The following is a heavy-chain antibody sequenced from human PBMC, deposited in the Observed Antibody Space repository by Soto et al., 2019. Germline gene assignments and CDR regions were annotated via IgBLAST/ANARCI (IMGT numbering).Heavy chain of an antibody. Sequence: ASETLSLTCSVSGGSISSFTYYWGWIRQPPGKGLEWIGTVYYNENTYYNPSLKSRVTITVDTAKNQFSLNLRSVTAADTAVYFCARRERYYGSPGWFDPWGPGTLVTVSS. CDR2: VYYNENT. J-gene: IGHJ5*02. D-gene: IGHD3-10*01. CDR1: GGSISSFTYY. V-gene: IGHV4-39*01. CDR3: ARRERYYGSPGWFDP.